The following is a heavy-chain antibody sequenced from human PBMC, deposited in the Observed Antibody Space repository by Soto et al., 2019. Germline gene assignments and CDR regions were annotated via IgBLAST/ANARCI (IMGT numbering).Heavy chain of an antibody. Sequence: QVQLVQSGAEVKKPGASVKVSCKVSGYTLNEVAMHWVRQAPGKGLEWLGGFDPEEAETIYAQHFQGRVTMTEDTSTDTVYMEVSSLRSEDTALYFCTTYPGDYNFDHWGQGTLVTVSS. CDR1: GYTLNEVA. D-gene: IGHD4-17*01. J-gene: IGHJ5*02. CDR2: FDPEEAET. V-gene: IGHV1-24*01. CDR3: TTYPGDYNFDH.